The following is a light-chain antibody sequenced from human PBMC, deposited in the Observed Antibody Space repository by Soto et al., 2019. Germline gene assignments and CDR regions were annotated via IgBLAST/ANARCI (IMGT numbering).Light chain of an antibody. CDR1: QSLNNN. CDR2: SAS. J-gene: IGKJ4*01. V-gene: IGKV3-15*01. Sequence: EIVMTQSPATLSVSPGERVTLSCRASQSLNNNLAWYQQKPGQAPRLLIYSASTRATGIPARFSGSGSGTEFTHTISSLQSEDFAVYYCQHHHNWLLTFGGGTKVEIK. CDR3: QHHHNWLLT.